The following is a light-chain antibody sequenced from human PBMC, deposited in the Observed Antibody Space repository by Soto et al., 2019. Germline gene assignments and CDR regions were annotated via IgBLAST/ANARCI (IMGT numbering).Light chain of an antibody. V-gene: IGKV1D-43*01. CDR2: YAS. CDR3: YQYYSTPLYT. Sequence: IRMTQSPVSLSASVGDRVTITCWASQSISSYLAWYQQKPAKAPKLFIYYASSLQSGVPSRWSSSGSGTNDTLIISSRQPEDFVTYYCYQYYSTPLYTFGQGTKLEIK. J-gene: IGKJ2*01. CDR1: QSISSY.